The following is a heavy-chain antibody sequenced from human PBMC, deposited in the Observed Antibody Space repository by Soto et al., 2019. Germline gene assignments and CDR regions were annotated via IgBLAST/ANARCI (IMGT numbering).Heavy chain of an antibody. Sequence: ASVKVSCKASGYTFTSYDINWVRQATGQGLEWMGWMNPNSDNTGYAQKFQGRLTMTRNTSISTAYMELSSLRSEDTAVYYCARDKITGLFDYWGQGTLVTVSS. CDR2: MNPNSDNT. V-gene: IGHV1-8*01. CDR3: ARDKITGLFDY. J-gene: IGHJ4*02. CDR1: GYTFTSYD. D-gene: IGHD2-8*02.